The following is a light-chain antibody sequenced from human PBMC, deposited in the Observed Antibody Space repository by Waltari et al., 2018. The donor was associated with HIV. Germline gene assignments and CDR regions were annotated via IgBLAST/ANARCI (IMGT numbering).Light chain of an antibody. CDR2: NDS. CDR1: SLPKQY. Sequence: SYELTQPPSVSVSPGQTARITCSGDSLPKQYVYWYQQRPGRAPVLVIYNDSERPSAIPERFSGARSGTTVTLTISGVQADDEADYYCQSADSSGSSWVFGGGTKLTV. V-gene: IGLV3-25*03. CDR3: QSADSSGSSWV. J-gene: IGLJ3*02.